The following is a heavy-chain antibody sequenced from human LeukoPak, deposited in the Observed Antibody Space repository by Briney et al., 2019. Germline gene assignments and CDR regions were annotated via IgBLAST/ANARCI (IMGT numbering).Heavy chain of an antibody. CDR3: ARADSSSDY. CDR1: GGSISSYY. CDR2: IYYSGST. Sequence: SETLSLTCTVSGGSISSYYWSWIRQPPGKGLEWIGYIYYSGSTYYNPSLKSRVTISVDTSKNQFSLKLSSVTAADTAVYYCARADSSSDYWGQGTLVTVSS. V-gene: IGHV4-59*12. J-gene: IGHJ4*02. D-gene: IGHD6-6*01.